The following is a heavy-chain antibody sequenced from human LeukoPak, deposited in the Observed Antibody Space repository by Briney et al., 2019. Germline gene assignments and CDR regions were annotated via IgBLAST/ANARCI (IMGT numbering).Heavy chain of an antibody. J-gene: IGHJ4*02. CDR1: GFSFSSFE. CDR3: ARGGAYGMMGY. Sequence: GGSLRLSCAASGFSFSSFEMNWVRQAPGKGLEWLSYITNTGRTIYYADSVNGRFTITRDNGKNSLYLQINSLRGEDTAICYCARGGAYGMMGYWGQGTLVTVSS. D-gene: IGHD4-17*01. CDR2: ITNTGRTI. V-gene: IGHV3-48*03.